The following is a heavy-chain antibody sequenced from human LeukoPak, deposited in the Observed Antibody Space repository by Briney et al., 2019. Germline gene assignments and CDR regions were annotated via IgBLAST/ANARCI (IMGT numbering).Heavy chain of an antibody. D-gene: IGHD3-10*01. Sequence: GGSLRLSCAASGFTVSSNYMSWVRQAPGKGLEWVSVIYSGGSTYYADSVKGRFTISRDNSKNTLYLQMDSLRAEDTALYYCAKDYYYGSGSYPRGAFDIWGQGTMVTVSS. CDR2: IYSGGST. CDR1: GFTVSSNY. CDR3: AKDYYYGSGSYPRGAFDI. J-gene: IGHJ3*02. V-gene: IGHV3-53*01.